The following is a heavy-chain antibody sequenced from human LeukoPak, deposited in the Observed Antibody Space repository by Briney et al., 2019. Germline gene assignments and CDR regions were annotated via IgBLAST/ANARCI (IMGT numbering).Heavy chain of an antibody. Sequence: SETLSLTCTVSGGSISSGDYYWSWIRQPPGKGLERIGYIYYSGSTYYNPSLKSRVTISVDTSKNQFSLKLSSVTAADTAVYYCARGRSDYVFDYWGQGTLVTVSS. V-gene: IGHV4-30-4*01. CDR3: ARGRSDYVFDY. CDR1: GGSISSGDYY. D-gene: IGHD4-17*01. J-gene: IGHJ4*02. CDR2: IYYSGST.